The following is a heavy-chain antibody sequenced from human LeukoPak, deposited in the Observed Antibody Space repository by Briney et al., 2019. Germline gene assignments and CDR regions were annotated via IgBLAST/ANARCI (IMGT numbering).Heavy chain of an antibody. J-gene: IGHJ4*02. V-gene: IGHV3-30*02. Sequence: GGSLRLSCAASGFTFSNYGIHWVRQAPGKGLEWVTFMQYDGSDKFYADSVKGRFTISKDNSKNTVYLQMNSLRTEDTAVYYCARDRGVARIFDYWGQGTLVTVSS. CDR2: MQYDGSDK. CDR3: ARDRGVARIFDY. CDR1: GFTFSNYG. D-gene: IGHD5-12*01.